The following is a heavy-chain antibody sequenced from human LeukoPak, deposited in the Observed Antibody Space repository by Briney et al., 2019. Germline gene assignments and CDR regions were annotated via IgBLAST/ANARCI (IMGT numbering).Heavy chain of an antibody. V-gene: IGHV3-74*01. CDR2: INSDGSIT. D-gene: IGHD6-19*01. J-gene: IGHJ4*02. Sequence: GGSLRLSCEASGFTFSNYWMHWVRQAPGKGLVWVSCINSDGSITRYADSVKGRFTISRDNSKNTMYLQMNSLRAEDTAIYYCARDRTVITVAGTIDYWGQGTLVTVSS. CDR1: GFTFSNYW. CDR3: ARDRTVITVAGTIDY.